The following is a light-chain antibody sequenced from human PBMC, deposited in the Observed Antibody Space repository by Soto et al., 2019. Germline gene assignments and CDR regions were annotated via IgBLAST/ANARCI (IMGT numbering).Light chain of an antibody. J-gene: IGKJ2*01. V-gene: IGKV1-39*01. CDR1: QSISTY. CDR2: LAS. CDR3: QQIFGTFRYT. Sequence: DIQMTQSPSSLSASVGDRVTITCRASQSISTYLNWYQQKPGRAPKLLIYLASTLQSGVPSRFRGSGSGTDFTLTISSLQPEYFATYYCQQIFGTFRYTFGQGTKLEIK.